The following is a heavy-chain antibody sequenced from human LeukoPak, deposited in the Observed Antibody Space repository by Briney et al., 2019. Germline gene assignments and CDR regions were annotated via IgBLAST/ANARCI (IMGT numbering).Heavy chain of an antibody. CDR1: GFTFSFYT. V-gene: IGHV3-21*01. J-gene: IGHJ4*02. CDR2: ISSSSSCI. Sequence: GGSLRLSCAASGFTFSFYTMNWVRQAPGKGLEWVSSISSSSSCIYYADSVKGRFTISRDNAKNSLYLQMNSLRAEDTAVYYCARDRYCSGGSCRDYWGQGTLVTVSS. CDR3: ARDRYCSGGSCRDY. D-gene: IGHD2-15*01.